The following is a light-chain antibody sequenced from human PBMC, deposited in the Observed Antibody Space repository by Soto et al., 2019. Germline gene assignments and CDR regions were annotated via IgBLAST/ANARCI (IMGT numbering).Light chain of an antibody. J-gene: IGKJ5*01. CDR1: QSVSSN. V-gene: IGKV3-15*01. Sequence: EIVMTQSPATLSVSPGERATLSCRASQSVSSNLDCYQQKPGQAPRLLIYGASTRPTGIPARFSGSGSGTEFTLTISSLQSEDFAVYYCQQYNNWTRGTFGQGTRLEIK. CDR3: QQYNNWTRGT. CDR2: GAS.